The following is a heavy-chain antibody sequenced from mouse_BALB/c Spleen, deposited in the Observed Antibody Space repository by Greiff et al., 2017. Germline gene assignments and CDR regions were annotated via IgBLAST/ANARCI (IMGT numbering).Heavy chain of an antibody. CDR3: ARNYYRYGYAMDY. CDR1: GYAFSSYW. CDR2: IYPGDGDT. D-gene: IGHD2-14*01. V-gene: IGHV1-80*01. J-gene: IGHJ4*01. Sequence: QVHVKQSGAELVRPGSSVKISCKASGYAFSSYWMNWVKQRPGQGLEWIGQIYPGDGDTNYNGKFKGKATLTADKSSSTAYMQLSSLTSEDSAVYFCARNYYRYGYAMDYWGQGTSVTVSS.